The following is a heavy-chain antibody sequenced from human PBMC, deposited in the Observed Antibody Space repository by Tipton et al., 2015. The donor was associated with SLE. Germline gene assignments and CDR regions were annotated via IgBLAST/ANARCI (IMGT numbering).Heavy chain of an antibody. V-gene: IGHV4-31*03. J-gene: IGHJ4*02. Sequence: TLSLTCTVSGGSISSGGYYWSWIRQHPGKGLEWIGYIYDRGSTNYNPSLKSRVTISVDTSKNQVSLRLTSVTAADTAVYTCARHYNLFSAFDSWGQGTLVTVSS. CDR2: IYDRGST. CDR1: GGSISSGGYY. CDR3: ARHYNLFSAFDS. D-gene: IGHD3-3*01.